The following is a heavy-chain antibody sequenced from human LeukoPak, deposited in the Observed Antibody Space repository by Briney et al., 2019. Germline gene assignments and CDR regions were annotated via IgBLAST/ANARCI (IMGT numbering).Heavy chain of an antibody. D-gene: IGHD2-2*01. CDR1: GYAFTGYY. J-gene: IGHJ4*02. CDR3: ARSRKAVPAAPQY. V-gene: IGHV1-2*02. Sequence: ASVKVSCKASGYAFTGYYMHWVLQAPGQGLEWMGWINPNSGGTNYAQKFQGRVTMTRDTSISTAYMELSRLRSDDTAVYYCARSRKAVPAAPQYWGQGTLVTVSS. CDR2: INPNSGGT.